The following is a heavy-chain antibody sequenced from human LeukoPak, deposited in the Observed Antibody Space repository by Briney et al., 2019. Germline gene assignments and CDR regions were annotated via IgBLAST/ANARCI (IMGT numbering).Heavy chain of an antibody. V-gene: IGHV3-23*01. CDR2: ISGSSGST. CDR3: AKDGGQGADY. Sequence: GGSLRLSCAASGFSFSGYAMSWVRQAPGKGLEWVSGISGSSGSTYYADSVKGRFTISRDNSKNTLYLQMNSLRAEDTAVYYCAKDGGQGADYWGQGTLVTVSS. CDR1: GFSFSGYA. J-gene: IGHJ4*02. D-gene: IGHD3-16*01.